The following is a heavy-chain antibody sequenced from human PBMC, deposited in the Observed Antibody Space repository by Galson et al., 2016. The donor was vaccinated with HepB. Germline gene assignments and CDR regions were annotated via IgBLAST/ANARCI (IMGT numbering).Heavy chain of an antibody. CDR2: IWFDGDHGSND. CDR1: GFTFRTHG. J-gene: IGHJ4*02. Sequence: SLRLSCAASGFTFRTHGMHWVRQAPGKGLEWVAVIWFDGDHGSNDYYADSVRGRFTISRDNSKNTLYLQMNSLRAEDTAVYYCARGADTTMMVGVDYWGQGTLVTVSS. V-gene: IGHV3-33*01. D-gene: IGHD3-22*01. CDR3: ARGADTTMMVGVDY.